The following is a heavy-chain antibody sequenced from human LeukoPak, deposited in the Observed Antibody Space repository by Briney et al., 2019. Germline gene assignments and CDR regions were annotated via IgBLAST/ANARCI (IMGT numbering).Heavy chain of an antibody. CDR3: ARVAEIATSPIYYFDY. D-gene: IGHD5-24*01. Sequence: ASVKVSCKASGYTFTGYYMHWVRQAPGQGLEWMGWINPNSGGTNYAQKFQGRVTMTRDTSISTAYMELSRLRSDDTAVYYCARVAEIATSPIYYFDYWGQGTLVTVSS. CDR1: GYTFTGYY. V-gene: IGHV1-2*02. CDR2: INPNSGGT. J-gene: IGHJ4*02.